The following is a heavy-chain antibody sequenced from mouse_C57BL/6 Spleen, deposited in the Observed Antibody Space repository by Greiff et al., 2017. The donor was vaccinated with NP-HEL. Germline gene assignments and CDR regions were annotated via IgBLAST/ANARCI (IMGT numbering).Heavy chain of an antibody. V-gene: IGHV1-64*01. CDR2: IHPNSGST. Sequence: QVQLQQSGAELVKPGASVKLSCKASGYTFTSYWMHWVKQRPGQGLEWIGMIHPNSGSTNYNEKFKSKATLTVDKSSSTAYMQLSSLTSEDSAVYYCARVGDYGSSPWFAYWGQGTLVTVSA. CDR3: ARVGDYGSSPWFAY. D-gene: IGHD1-1*01. J-gene: IGHJ3*01. CDR1: GYTFTSYW.